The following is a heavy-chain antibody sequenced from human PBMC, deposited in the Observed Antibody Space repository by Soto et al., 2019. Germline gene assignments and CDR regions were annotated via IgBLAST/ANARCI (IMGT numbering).Heavy chain of an antibody. J-gene: IGHJ6*02. Sequence: QVQLVQSGAEVKKPGSSVKVSCKTSGVSFNNNGIGWVRQAPGHGLEWMGGVSPPFRTSNYARKFQGRNSITADASTGTVNMELSSLTSEDTAEYYCARVLYCGSGSYSPYGMDVWGQETRVTVSS. CDR2: VSPPFRTS. V-gene: IGHV1-69*01. D-gene: IGHD3-10*01. CDR1: GVSFNNNG. CDR3: ARVLYCGSGSYSPYGMDV.